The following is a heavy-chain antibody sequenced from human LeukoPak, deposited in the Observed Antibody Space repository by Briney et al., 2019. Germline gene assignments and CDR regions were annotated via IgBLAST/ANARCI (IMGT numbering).Heavy chain of an antibody. D-gene: IGHD5-12*01. J-gene: IGHJ4*02. V-gene: IGHV5-51*01. CDR3: ASRGYAPFYHFDN. CDR2: IYPDDSDT. Sequence: GGSLKISCKCSGYSFTSYWIGWVRQMPGKGLEWMGMIYPDDSDTRYSPSFQGQVTISADKSINTAYLQWNSLKASDTAMYYCASRGYAPFYHFDNWGQGTLVTVSS. CDR1: GYSFTSYW.